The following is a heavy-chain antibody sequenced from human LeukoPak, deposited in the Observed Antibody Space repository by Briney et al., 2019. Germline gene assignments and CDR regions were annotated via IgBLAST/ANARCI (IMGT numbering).Heavy chain of an antibody. V-gene: IGHV3-66*01. Sequence: TGGSLRLSCAASGFTFSSYSMNWVRQAPGKGLEWVSTFYSDGRTYSADAVKGRFTISRDNSKNTLYLQMNSLRAEDTAVYYCTTNFDYGDYPDYWGQGTLVTVSP. CDR2: FYSDGRT. J-gene: IGHJ4*02. D-gene: IGHD4-17*01. CDR3: TTNFDYGDYPDY. CDR1: GFTFSSYS.